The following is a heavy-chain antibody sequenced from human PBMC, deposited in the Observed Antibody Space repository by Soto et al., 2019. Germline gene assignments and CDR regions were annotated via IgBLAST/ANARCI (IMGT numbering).Heavy chain of an antibody. V-gene: IGHV4-30-4*08. D-gene: IGHD2-21*02. Sequence: SETLSLTCTVSGGSISSGGYYWSWIRQHPGKGLEWIGYIYYSGSILYNPSLKSRVTISVDTSKNQFSLHLTSVTAADTAVYFCAREDDGGDSLDVWGQGTTVTVSS. CDR1: GGSISSGGYY. J-gene: IGHJ6*02. CDR2: IYYSGSI. CDR3: AREDDGGDSLDV.